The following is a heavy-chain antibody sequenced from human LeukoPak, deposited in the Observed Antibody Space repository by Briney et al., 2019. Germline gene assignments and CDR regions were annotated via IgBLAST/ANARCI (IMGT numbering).Heavy chain of an antibody. D-gene: IGHD2/OR15-2a*01. CDR2: IIPILGIA. J-gene: IGHJ3*02. V-gene: IGHV1-69*04. CDR3: ARDGAENSFDI. CDR1: GGTFSSYT. Sequence: SVKVPCKASGGTFSSYTISWVRQAPGQGLEWMGRIIPILGIANYAQKFQGRVTITADKSTSTAYMELSSLRSEDTAVYYCARDGAENSFDIWGQGTMVTVSS.